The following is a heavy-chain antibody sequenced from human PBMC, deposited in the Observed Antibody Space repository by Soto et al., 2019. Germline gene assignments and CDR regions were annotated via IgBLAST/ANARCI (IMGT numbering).Heavy chain of an antibody. CDR3: AREEYGYSSGPGAEYFQH. J-gene: IGHJ1*01. CDR1: GFTFSSYA. D-gene: IGHD6-19*01. Sequence: EVQLLESGGGLVQPGGSLRLSCAASGFTFSSYAMHWVRQAPGKGLEYVSAISSNGGSTYYANSVKGRFTISRDNSKNTLYLQMGSLRAEDMAVYYCAREEYGYSSGPGAEYFQHWGQGTLVTVSS. V-gene: IGHV3-64*01. CDR2: ISSNGGST.